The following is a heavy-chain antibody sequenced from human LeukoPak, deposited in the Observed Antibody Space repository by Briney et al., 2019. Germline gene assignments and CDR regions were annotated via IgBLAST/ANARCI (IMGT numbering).Heavy chain of an antibody. CDR2: MNPNSGKT. D-gene: IGHD6-13*01. Sequence: ASVKVSCTASGYTFTTSDINWVRHVTGQGLEWMGWMNPNSGKTGSAQKFQGRLTMTKNTSTSTAYMEVTGLKFEDTAIYYCARGRPGPAGAGTYDFWGQGTLITVSS. J-gene: IGHJ4*02. CDR1: GYTFTTSD. CDR3: ARGRPGPAGAGTYDF. V-gene: IGHV1-8*01.